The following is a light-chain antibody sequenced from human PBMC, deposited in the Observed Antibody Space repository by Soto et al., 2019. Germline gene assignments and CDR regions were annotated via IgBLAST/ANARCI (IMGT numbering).Light chain of an antibody. CDR3: QQYDTSWT. CDR2: AVS. J-gene: IGKJ1*01. Sequence: EIVLTQSPGTLSLSPGDRATLSCRASQSVRSSQLAWYQQRPGQAPSLLMYAVSTRANGIPDRFSGSGSGTDFTLTISRLEPEDFAVYYCQQYDTSWTFGQGTKVEIK. V-gene: IGKV3-20*01. CDR1: QSVRSSQ.